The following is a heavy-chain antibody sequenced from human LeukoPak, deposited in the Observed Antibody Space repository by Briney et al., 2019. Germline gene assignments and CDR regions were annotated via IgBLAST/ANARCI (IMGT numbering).Heavy chain of an antibody. V-gene: IGHV3-9*01. J-gene: IGHJ4*02. Sequence: PGRSLRLSCAASGFTFDDYAMHWVRQAPGKGLEWVSGISWNSGSIGYADSVKGRFTISRGNAKNSLYLQMNSLRAEDTALYYCATSSYGGNFFDYWGQGTLVTVSS. CDR2: ISWNSGSI. D-gene: IGHD4-23*01. CDR3: ATSSYGGNFFDY. CDR1: GFTFDDYA.